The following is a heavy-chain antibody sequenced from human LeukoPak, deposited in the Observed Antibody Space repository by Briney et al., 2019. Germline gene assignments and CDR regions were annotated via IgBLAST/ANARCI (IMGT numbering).Heavy chain of an antibody. Sequence: GASVKVSCKVSGYTLTELSMHWVRQAPGKGLEWRGGFDPEDDETIYAQKFQGRVTMTEDTSTDTAYMELSSLRSEDTAVYYCATVSMRRSHYFDYWGQGTLVTVSS. CDR1: GYTLTELS. J-gene: IGHJ4*02. D-gene: IGHD2-21*01. CDR2: FDPEDDET. V-gene: IGHV1-24*01. CDR3: ATVSMRRSHYFDY.